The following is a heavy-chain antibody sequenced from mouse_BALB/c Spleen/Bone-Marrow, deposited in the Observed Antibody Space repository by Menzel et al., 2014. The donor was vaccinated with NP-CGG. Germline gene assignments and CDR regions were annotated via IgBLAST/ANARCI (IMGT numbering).Heavy chain of an antibody. CDR1: GFNIKDTY. CDR2: IDPANGNT. D-gene: IGHD2-4*01. J-gene: IGHJ4*01. V-gene: IGHV14-3*02. CDR3: ARHYYEYDGVTDY. Sequence: VQLQQSGAELVKPXASVKLSXTASGFNIKDTYMHWVKQRPEXXXXXXGRIDPANGNTKYDPKFQGKATITADTSSNTAYLQLSSLTSEDTAVYYCARHYYEYDGVTDYWGQGTSVTVSS.